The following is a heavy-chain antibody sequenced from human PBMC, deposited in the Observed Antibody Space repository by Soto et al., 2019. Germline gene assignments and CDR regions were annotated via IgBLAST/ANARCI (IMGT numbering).Heavy chain of an antibody. CDR3: AKFSYYDSSGFYPFAN. Sequence: PGGSLRLSCVASGFTFSSQGINWVRQAPGKGLEWVAVISNDGKNEYYAESVKGRFTISRDNRKNTLYLQMNSLRAEDTAVYYCAKFSYYDSSGFYPFANWGQGTLVTVSS. J-gene: IGHJ4*02. D-gene: IGHD3-22*01. CDR1: GFTFSSQG. CDR2: ISNDGKNE. V-gene: IGHV3-30*18.